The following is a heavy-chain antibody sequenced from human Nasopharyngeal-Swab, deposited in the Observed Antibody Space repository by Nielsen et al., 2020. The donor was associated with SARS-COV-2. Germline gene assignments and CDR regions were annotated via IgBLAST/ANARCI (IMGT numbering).Heavy chain of an antibody. J-gene: IGHJ6*02. D-gene: IGHD3-3*01. CDR1: GGSISSYY. V-gene: IGHV4-4*07. Sequence: SETLSLTCTVSGGSISSYYWSWIRQPAGKGLEWIGRIYTSGSTNYNPSLKSRVTMSVDTSKNQFSLKLGSVTAADTAVYYCARGSRFTIFGVVPDYYYGMDVWGQGTTVTVSS. CDR2: IYTSGST. CDR3: ARGSRFTIFGVVPDYYYGMDV.